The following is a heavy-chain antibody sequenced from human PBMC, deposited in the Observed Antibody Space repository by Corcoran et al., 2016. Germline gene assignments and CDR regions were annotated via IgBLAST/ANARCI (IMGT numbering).Heavy chain of an antibody. J-gene: IGHJ4*02. D-gene: IGHD6-19*01. Sequence: EVQLVESGGGLVKPGGSLRLSCAASGFMFITYSMHWVRQAQGKGLEWVSSISSTGSYKDYADSVKGRFTISRDNAKNSLYLQMNSLRAEDTAVYYCARDPMAGTDYFDYWGQGTLVTVSS. CDR3: ARDPMAGTDYFDY. V-gene: IGHV3-21*01. CDR2: ISSTGSYK. CDR1: GFMFITYS.